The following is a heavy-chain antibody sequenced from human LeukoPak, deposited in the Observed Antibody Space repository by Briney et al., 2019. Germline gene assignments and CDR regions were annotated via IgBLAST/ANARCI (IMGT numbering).Heavy chain of an antibody. CDR3: ARSDYYDYRQIDF. D-gene: IGHD3-22*01. CDR2: IYYNGIS. V-gene: IGHV4-39*01. J-gene: IGHJ4*02. Sequence: SETLSLTCTVSGDFISTSSYYWGWIRQSPGKGLQWLGSIYYNGISHYNPSLKGRLTSYVDTSRNQFSLHVSSVTAADTAVFYCARSDYYDYRQIDFWGQGTLVTVSS. CDR1: GDFISTSSYY.